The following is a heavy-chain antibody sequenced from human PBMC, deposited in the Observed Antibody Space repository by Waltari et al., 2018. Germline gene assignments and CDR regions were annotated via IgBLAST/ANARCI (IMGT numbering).Heavy chain of an antibody. CDR1: GFTFSIYS. Sequence: EVQLVESGGGLVQPGGSLRLSCSDSGFTFSIYSMPWVRQAPGKGLEYVSAISPNGDSTYYADCVKGRFNISRDNSKNTVFLQMSSLRAEDTAVYYCVKRWSSSDVDYWGQGTLVTVSS. CDR2: ISPNGDST. V-gene: IGHV3-64D*06. D-gene: IGHD2-15*01. J-gene: IGHJ4*02. CDR3: VKRWSSSDVDY.